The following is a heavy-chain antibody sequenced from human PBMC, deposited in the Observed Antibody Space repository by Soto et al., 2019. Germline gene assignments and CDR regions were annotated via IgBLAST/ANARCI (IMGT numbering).Heavy chain of an antibody. V-gene: IGHV1-69*01. CDR1: GGLFSSYA. CDR3: SRGGSGYVWFNEF. CDR2: IIPVFDTV. Sequence: QEQLVQSGAEVKKSGSSVKVSCKDTGGLFSSYAVSWVRQAPGQGLEWMGGIIPVFDTVYYAQKFQGRVTIAADEVKNTTYMELRRLRSEDTAMYYCSRGGSGYVWFNEFWGQGTLVTVSS. J-gene: IGHJ4*02. D-gene: IGHD3-22*01.